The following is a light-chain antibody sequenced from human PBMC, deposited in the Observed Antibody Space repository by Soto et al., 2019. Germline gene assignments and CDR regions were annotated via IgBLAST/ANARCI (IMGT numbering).Light chain of an antibody. CDR3: QHGYSTPLT. Sequence: DIQMTQSPSSMSASVGDRFTITCRASQSISTYLHWYQQKTGKATNLIIYAASTLQSGVPARLSCSGSGPDFTITISSLQPEDFATYFCQHGYSTPLTFGGGTKVDIK. CDR2: AAS. V-gene: IGKV1-39*01. J-gene: IGKJ4*01. CDR1: QSISTY.